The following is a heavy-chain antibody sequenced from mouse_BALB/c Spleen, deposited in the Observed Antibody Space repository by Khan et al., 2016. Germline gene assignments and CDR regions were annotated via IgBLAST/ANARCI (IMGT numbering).Heavy chain of an antibody. CDR1: GYTFSNYW. J-gene: IGHJ4*01. CDR3: ARAWYSMDY. Sequence: VQLQESGAELMKPGASVKISCKATGYTFSNYWIEWVKQRPGHGLEWIGDILPGNANSNYNENLKGNATLTADTSSNTAYMQLSSLTSEDSAVYYCARAWYSMDYWGQGTSVTVSS. V-gene: IGHV1-9*01. CDR2: ILPGNANS.